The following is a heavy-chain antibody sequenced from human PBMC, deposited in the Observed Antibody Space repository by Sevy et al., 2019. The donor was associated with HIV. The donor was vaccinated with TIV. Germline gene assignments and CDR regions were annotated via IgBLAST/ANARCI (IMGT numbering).Heavy chain of an antibody. CDR1: GFSFSGYG. CDR2: IWYDGTNK. CDR3: ARERIAVAGMGYYFDF. Sequence: GSLRLSCAASGFSFSGYGMHWVRQAPGKGLEWVAVIWYDGTNKEYKDSVKGRYTISRDNSKNTLYLQMNSLRAEETAVYYCARERIAVAGMGYYFDFWGQGTLVTVSS. D-gene: IGHD6-19*01. J-gene: IGHJ4*02. V-gene: IGHV3-33*01.